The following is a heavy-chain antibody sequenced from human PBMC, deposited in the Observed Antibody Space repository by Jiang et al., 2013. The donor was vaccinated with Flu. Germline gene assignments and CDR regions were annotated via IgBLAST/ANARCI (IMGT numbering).Heavy chain of an antibody. CDR1: GYSFTSYW. J-gene: IGHJ4*02. Sequence: SLKISCKGSGYSFTSYWIGWVRQMPGKGLEWMGIIYPGDSDTGYSPSFEGQATISADKSISTAYLQWSSLKASDTAMYYCARHDSYLGGDYDTSGYDYWGQGTLVTVSS. CDR3: ARHDSYLGGDYDTSGYDY. V-gene: IGHV5-51*01. CDR2: IYPGDSDT. D-gene: IGHD3-22*01.